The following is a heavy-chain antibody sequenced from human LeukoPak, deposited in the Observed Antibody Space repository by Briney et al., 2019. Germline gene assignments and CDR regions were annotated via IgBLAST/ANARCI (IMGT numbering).Heavy chain of an antibody. Sequence: SETLSLTCTVSGGSISSYYWSWIRQPPGKGLEWIGYIYYSGSTNYNPSLKSRVTISVDTSKNQFSLKLSSVTAADTAVYYCARGRGAYGSGSYWEVSDWFDPWGQGTLVTVSS. CDR1: GGSISSYY. D-gene: IGHD3-10*01. V-gene: IGHV4-59*01. CDR3: ARGRGAYGSGSYWEVSDWFDP. CDR2: IYYSGST. J-gene: IGHJ5*02.